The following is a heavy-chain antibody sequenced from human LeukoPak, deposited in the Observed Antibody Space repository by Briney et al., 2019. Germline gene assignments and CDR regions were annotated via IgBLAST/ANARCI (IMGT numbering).Heavy chain of an antibody. V-gene: IGHV4-59*08. CDR1: GGSISSYY. CDR2: MFYSGNT. Sequence: PSESLSLTCTVSGGSISSYYWSWIRQPPGKGLEWIGYMFYSGNTNYNSSLKSRVTISLDTSINQFSLKLSSVTAADTAVYYCAGTVAAAALAEGYWFDPWGQGTLVTVS. J-gene: IGHJ5*02. CDR3: AGTVAAAALAEGYWFDP. D-gene: IGHD6-13*01.